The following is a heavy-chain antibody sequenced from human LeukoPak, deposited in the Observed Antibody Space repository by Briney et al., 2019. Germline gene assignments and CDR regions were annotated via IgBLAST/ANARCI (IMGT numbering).Heavy chain of an antibody. V-gene: IGHV3-53*01. CDR2: IYSDNT. CDR1: GFTVSSNS. CDR3: AKDGVWIGEKKANMDV. Sequence: QPGGSLRLSCIDSGFTVSSNSMSWVHQAPGKGQEWVSFIYSDNTHYSDSVKGRFTISRDNSKNTLYLQMNSLRAEDTAVYYCAKDGVWIGEKKANMDVWGKGTTV. D-gene: IGHD3-10*01. J-gene: IGHJ6*03.